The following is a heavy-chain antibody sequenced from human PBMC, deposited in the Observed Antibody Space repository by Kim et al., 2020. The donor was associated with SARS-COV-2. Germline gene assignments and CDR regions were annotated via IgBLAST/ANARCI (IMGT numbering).Heavy chain of an antibody. CDR3: ARGDSNRRVFDY. V-gene: IGHV6-1*01. CDR2: TYYRSKWYN. D-gene: IGHD6-13*01. J-gene: IGHJ4*02. Sequence: SQTLSLTCAISGDSVSSNSAAWSWIRQSPSRGLEWLGRTYYRSKWYNDCAASVKSRMTINPDTSKNQFSLQLNSVTPEDTAVYYCARGDSNRRVFDYWGQGTLVTVSS. CDR1: GDSVSSNSAA.